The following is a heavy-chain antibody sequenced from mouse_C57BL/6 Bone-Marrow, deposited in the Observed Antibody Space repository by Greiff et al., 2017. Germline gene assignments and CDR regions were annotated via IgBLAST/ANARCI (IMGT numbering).Heavy chain of an antibody. D-gene: IGHD1-1*01. CDR3: ARYGGGWWFYY. J-gene: IGHJ2*01. Sequence: VQLKESGPELVKPGASVKISCKASGYSFTSYYMNWVKQSPGKSLEWIGEIYPSTGGTTYNQKFKAKDTLTVDKSSSTAYMQLNSLTSEDSAVYCCARYGGGWWFYYWGKGTTLTVSS. CDR1: GYSFTSYY. CDR2: IYPSTGGT. V-gene: IGHV1-42*01.